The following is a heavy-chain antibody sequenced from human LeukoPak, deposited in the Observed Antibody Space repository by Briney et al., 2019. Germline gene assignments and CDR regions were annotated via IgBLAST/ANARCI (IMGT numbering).Heavy chain of an antibody. J-gene: IGHJ4*02. V-gene: IGHV3-23*01. CDR1: GFTFSSYA. D-gene: IGHD3-16*02. CDR2: ISGSGGST. Sequence: PGGSLRLSCAASGFTFSSYAMSWVRQAPGKGLEWVSAISGSGGSTYYADSVKGRFTISRDNSKNTLYLQMNSLRAEDTAVYYCAKIPSPTNRDYVWGSYRDNFDYWGQGTLVTVSS. CDR3: AKIPSPTNRDYVWGSYRDNFDY.